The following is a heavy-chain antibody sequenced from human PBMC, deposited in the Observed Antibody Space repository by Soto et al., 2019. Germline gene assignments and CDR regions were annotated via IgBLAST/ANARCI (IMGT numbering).Heavy chain of an antibody. V-gene: IGHV1-69*01. Sequence: QVQLVQSGAEVKKPGSSVKVSCKASGGTFGSYAISWVRQAPGQGLEWMGGIIPIFGTANYAQKFQGRVTITADESTSTAYMELSSLRSEDTAVYYCARDGIAARVSVLGYGMDVWGQGTTVTVSS. CDR1: GGTFGSYA. J-gene: IGHJ6*02. D-gene: IGHD6-6*01. CDR3: ARDGIAARVSVLGYGMDV. CDR2: IIPIFGTA.